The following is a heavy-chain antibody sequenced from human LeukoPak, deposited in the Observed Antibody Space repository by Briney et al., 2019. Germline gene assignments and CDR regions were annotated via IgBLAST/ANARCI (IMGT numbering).Heavy chain of an antibody. CDR2: IKSKTDGGTT. Sequence: PGGSLRLSCAASGFTFSNAWMSWVRQAPGKGLEWVGRIKSKTDGGTTDYAAPVKGRFTISRDNAKNSLYLQMNSLRAEDTAVYYCARDASSGWYGYAFDIWGQGTMVTVSS. CDR3: ARDASSGWYGYAFDI. V-gene: IGHV3-15*01. J-gene: IGHJ3*02. D-gene: IGHD6-19*01. CDR1: GFTFSNAW.